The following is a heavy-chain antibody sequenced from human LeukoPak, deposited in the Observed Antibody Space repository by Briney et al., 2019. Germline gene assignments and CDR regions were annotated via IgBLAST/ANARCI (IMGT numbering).Heavy chain of an antibody. CDR2: ISRSSSYV. D-gene: IGHD4-17*01. CDR3: ARDVVPYGDYSPPDY. Sequence: GGSLRLSCAASGFTFSSYSMNWVRQAPGKGLEWVSSISRSSSYVYYADAGKGRLTIARANAKNSLYLQMNRLRAEDTAVYYCARDVVPYGDYSPPDYWGQGTLVTVSS. V-gene: IGHV3-21*01. CDR1: GFTFSSYS. J-gene: IGHJ4*02.